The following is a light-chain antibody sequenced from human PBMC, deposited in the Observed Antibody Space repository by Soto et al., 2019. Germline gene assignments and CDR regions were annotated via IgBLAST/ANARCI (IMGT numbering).Light chain of an antibody. Sequence: DIQMTQSPSTLSASVGDRVTITFRASQSISSWLAWYQQKPGKAPKLLIYAASSLQSGVPSRFSGSGSGTDFTLTISSLQSEDFAIYYCQQFNKWPRTFGQGTKVDNK. CDR2: AAS. CDR1: QSISSW. V-gene: IGKV1-5*01. CDR3: QQFNKWPRT. J-gene: IGKJ1*01.